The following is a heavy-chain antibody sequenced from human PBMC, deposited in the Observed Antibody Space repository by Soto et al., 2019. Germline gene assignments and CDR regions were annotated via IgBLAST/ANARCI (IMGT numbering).Heavy chain of an antibody. CDR2: INYSGST. J-gene: IGHJ6*03. V-gene: IGHV4-59*08. Sequence: SETLSLTCTVSGGSINSHYWTWIRQAPGKGLEWIGCINYSGSTNYNPSLKSRVTISGDTSKTQFSLRLSSVTAADTAVYYCARTYHDFWSGSYYHYMDVWGKGTTVTVSS. CDR3: ARTYHDFWSGSYYHYMDV. D-gene: IGHD3-3*01. CDR1: GGSINSHY.